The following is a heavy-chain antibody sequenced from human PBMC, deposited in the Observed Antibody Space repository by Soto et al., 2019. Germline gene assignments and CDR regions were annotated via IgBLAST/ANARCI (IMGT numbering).Heavy chain of an antibody. CDR3: ARDRPAGYCSGGSCYRYYYGMDV. CDR2: IYYSGST. CDR1: GGSISSYY. D-gene: IGHD2-15*01. Sequence: ETLSLTCTVSGGSISSYYWSWIRQPPGKGLEWIGYIYYSGSTNYNPSLKSRVTISVDTSKNQFSLKLSSVTAADTAVYYCARDRPAGYCSGGSCYRYYYGMDVWGQGTTVTVSS. J-gene: IGHJ6*02. V-gene: IGHV4-59*01.